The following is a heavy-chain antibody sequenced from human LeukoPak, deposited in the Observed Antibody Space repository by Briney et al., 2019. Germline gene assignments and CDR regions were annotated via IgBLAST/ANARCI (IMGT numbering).Heavy chain of an antibody. J-gene: IGHJ5*02. Sequence: PSETLSLTCAVSGGSFSGYNWCWGCQPPRKGLEWVWEVNHSGSTNYNPSLKSRVTISVDTSKNQFSLKLSSVTAADTAVYYCARGPQVLLWFGGNWFDPWGQGTLVTVSS. D-gene: IGHD3-10*01. CDR3: ARGPQVLLWFGGNWFDP. CDR2: VNHSGST. CDR1: GGSFSGYN. V-gene: IGHV4-34*01.